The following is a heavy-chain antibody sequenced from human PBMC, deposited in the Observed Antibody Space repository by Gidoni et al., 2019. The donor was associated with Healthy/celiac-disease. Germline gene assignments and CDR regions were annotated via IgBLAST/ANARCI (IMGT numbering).Heavy chain of an antibody. CDR3: ARDRRTAPYYFDY. Sequence: EVQLVESGGGLVQPGGSLRLSCAASGFTFSSYSMNWVRQAPGKGLEWVSDNSSSSSTIYYADSVKGRFTISRDNAKNSLYLQMNSLRAEDTAVYYCARDRRTAPYYFDYWGQGTLVTVSS. J-gene: IGHJ4*02. V-gene: IGHV3-48*01. D-gene: IGHD5-18*01. CDR1: GFTFSSYS. CDR2: NSSSSSTI.